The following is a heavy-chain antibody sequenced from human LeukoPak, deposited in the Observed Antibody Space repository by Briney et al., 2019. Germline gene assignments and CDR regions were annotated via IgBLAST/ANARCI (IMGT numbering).Heavy chain of an antibody. CDR2: INQDESAK. J-gene: IGHJ4*01. D-gene: IGHD5-24*01. CDR3: ANLLRDATIYDF. V-gene: IGHV3-7*01. Sequence: GGSLRLSCAASGFTFSRYWMSWVRQVPGKGLEWVASINQDESAKYYVDSVKGRFTISRDNAKNSLFLQMNSLRAEDTAFYYCANLLRDATIYDFWGHGALVTVSS. CDR1: GFTFSRYW.